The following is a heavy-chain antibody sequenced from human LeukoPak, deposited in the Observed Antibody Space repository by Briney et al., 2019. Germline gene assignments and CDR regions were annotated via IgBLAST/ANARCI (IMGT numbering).Heavy chain of an antibody. V-gene: IGHV3-30*01. CDR2: ISYDGSNK. Sequence: GGSLRLSCAASGFTSSTYAMHWVRQAPGKGLEWVAVISYDGSNKYYADSVKGRFTISRDNSKNTLYLQMNSLRAEDTAVYYCARGEQPSYYYYYYMDVWGKGTTVTVSS. CDR1: GFTSSTYA. CDR3: ARGEQPSYYYYYYMDV. J-gene: IGHJ6*03. D-gene: IGHD1-26*01.